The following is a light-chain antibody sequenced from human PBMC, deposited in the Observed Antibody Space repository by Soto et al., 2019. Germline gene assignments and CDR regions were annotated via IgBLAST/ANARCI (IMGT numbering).Light chain of an antibody. V-gene: IGLV2-8*01. CDR2: EVS. J-gene: IGLJ3*02. Sequence: QSALTQPPSASGSPGQSVTSSCTGTSSDVGGYNYVSWYQQHPGKAPKLMIYEVSERPSGVPDRFSGSKSGHTASLAVSGLQAEDEADYYCSSYAGSNNVVFGGGTKLTVL. CDR3: SSYAGSNNVV. CDR1: SSDVGGYNY.